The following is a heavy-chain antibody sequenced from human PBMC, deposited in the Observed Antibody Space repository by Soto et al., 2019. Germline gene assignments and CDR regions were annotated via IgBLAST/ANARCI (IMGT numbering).Heavy chain of an antibody. CDR3: AKGALSSGCY. V-gene: IGHV3-23*01. Sequence: EVQLLESGGGLVQPGGSLRLSCAASGFTFSSYAMSWVRQAPGKGLEWVSAISGSGGTTYYADSVQGRFTISRDNSKNTLYLQMNILRAEDTVVYYCAKGALSSGCYWGQGTLVTVSS. CDR2: ISGSGGTT. J-gene: IGHJ4*02. D-gene: IGHD6-19*01. CDR1: GFTFSSYA.